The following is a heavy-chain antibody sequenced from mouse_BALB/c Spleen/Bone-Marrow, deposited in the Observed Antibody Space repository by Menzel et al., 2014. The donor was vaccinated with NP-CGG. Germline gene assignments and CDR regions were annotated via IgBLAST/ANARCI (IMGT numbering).Heavy chain of an antibody. CDR3: ARENYGSSYGFAY. D-gene: IGHD1-1*01. CDR1: GYSFTGYT. CDR2: INPYNGGT. V-gene: IGHV1-26*01. J-gene: IGHJ3*01. Sequence: VQLQQSGPELVKPGSPMKISCKASGYSFTGYTMNWVKQSHGKNLEWIGLINPYNGGTSYNQKFKGKATLTVNKSSSTAYMELLSLTSEDSAVYDCARENYGSSYGFAYWGQGTQVTVSA.